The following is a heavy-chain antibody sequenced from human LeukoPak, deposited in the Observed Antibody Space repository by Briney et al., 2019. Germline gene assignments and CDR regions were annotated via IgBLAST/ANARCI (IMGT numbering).Heavy chain of an antibody. CDR3: AKDFRIGYSAHFDY. CDR1: GFTFRSHA. J-gene: IGHJ4*02. D-gene: IGHD2-21*01. V-gene: IGHV3-23*01. CDR2: IYENGGTT. Sequence: GGSLRLSCVGSGFTFRSHAMSWVRQAPEKGLEFVSGIYENGGTTYYADSVKGRFSISRDNSKNTLYLQMDSLRGEDTAVYYCAKDFRIGYSAHFDYWGQGALVAVSS.